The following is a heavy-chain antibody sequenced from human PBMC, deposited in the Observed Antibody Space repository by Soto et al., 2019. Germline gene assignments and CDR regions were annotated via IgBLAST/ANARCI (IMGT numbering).Heavy chain of an antibody. Sequence: GPTLVNPTETLTLTCTVSGFSLTTGKMGVSWIRQPPGKALEWLAHIFSDNERSYSTSLQGRLTISKDTSGSQVVLSMTNVDPVDTATYYCARMNVDSYQFYYAMDVWGQGTTVTV. J-gene: IGHJ6*02. CDR3: ARMNVDSYQFYYAMDV. CDR1: GFSLTTGKMG. V-gene: IGHV2-26*01. CDR2: IFSDNER. D-gene: IGHD4-17*01.